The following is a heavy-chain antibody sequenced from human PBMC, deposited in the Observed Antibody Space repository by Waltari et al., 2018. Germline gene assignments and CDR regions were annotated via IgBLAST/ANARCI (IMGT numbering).Heavy chain of an antibody. V-gene: IGHV3-23*01. D-gene: IGHD3-22*01. Sequence: EVQLLESGGGLVQPGGSLRLSCAASGFTFSSYAMSWVRQAPGRGLEWVSAISGSGGSTYYADSVKGRFTISRDNSKNTLYLQMNSLRAEDTAVYYCAKSPFFYDSSGHYYFDYWGQGTLVTVSS. CDR2: ISGSGGST. CDR3: AKSPFFYDSSGHYYFDY. J-gene: IGHJ4*02. CDR1: GFTFSSYA.